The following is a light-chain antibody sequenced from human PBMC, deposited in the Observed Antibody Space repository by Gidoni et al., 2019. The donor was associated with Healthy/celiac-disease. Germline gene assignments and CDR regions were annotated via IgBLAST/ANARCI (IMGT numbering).Light chain of an antibody. V-gene: IGKV3-15*01. CDR2: GAS. J-gene: IGKJ2*01. CDR3: QQYNNWYT. Sequence: EIVMTQSPATLSVSPVERATLSCRASQSVSSNLAWYQQKAGQAPRLLIYGASTRATGIPARFTGSGSGTEFTLTISSLQSEDFAVYYCQQYNNWYTFGQGTKLEIK. CDR1: QSVSSN.